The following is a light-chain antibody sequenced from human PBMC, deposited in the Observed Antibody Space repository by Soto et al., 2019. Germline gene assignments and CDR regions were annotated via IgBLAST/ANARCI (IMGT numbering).Light chain of an antibody. CDR1: RSDVGGYN. V-gene: IGLV2-8*01. CDR2: EVA. Sequence: QAVLTQPPSASGSPGQSVTISCTGTRSDVGGYNVSWYQQHPGKAPKLIIYEVAKRPSGVPDRFSGSKSGNTASLTVSGLQAEDEGDYYCTSFAGNNNFVFGGGTKLTVL. CDR3: TSFAGNNNFV. J-gene: IGLJ2*01.